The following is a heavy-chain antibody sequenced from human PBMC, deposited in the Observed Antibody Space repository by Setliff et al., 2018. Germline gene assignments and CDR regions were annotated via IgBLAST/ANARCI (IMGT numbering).Heavy chain of an antibody. Sequence: GSLRLSCAASGFTFSSYELNWVRQAPGKGLEWIAYISNGGGAVNYADSVKGRFTISRDNAKNSLYLQMNSLRAEDTAVYYCARDQGSFGYRAFDYWGQGTPVTVSS. CDR2: ISNGGGAV. CDR1: GFTFSSYE. V-gene: IGHV3-48*03. CDR3: ARDQGSFGYRAFDY. J-gene: IGHJ4*02. D-gene: IGHD5-18*01.